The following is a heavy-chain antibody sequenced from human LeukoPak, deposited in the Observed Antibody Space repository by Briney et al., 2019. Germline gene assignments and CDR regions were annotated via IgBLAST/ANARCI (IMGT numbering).Heavy chain of an antibody. CDR2: INTNTGNP. V-gene: IGHV7-4-1*02. J-gene: IGHJ5*02. CDR3: ARDPTYYYGSGSYYGNYNWFDP. D-gene: IGHD3-10*01. CDR1: GYTFTSYA. Sequence: GASVKVSCKASGYTFTSYAMNWVRQAPGQGLEWMGWINTNTGNPTYAQGFTGRFVFSLDTSVSTAYLQISSLKAEDTAVYYCARDPTYYYGSGSYYGNYNWFDPWGQGTLVTVSS.